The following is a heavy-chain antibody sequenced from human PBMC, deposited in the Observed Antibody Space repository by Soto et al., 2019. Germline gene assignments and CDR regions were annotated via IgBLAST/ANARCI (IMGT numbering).Heavy chain of an antibody. CDR3: ARGTWGPNPGSYYYGMDV. CDR2: ISAYNGNT. V-gene: IGHV1-18*01. Sequence: QVQLVQSGAEVKKPGASVKVSCKASGYTFTSYGISWVRQAPGQGLEWMGWISAYNGNTNYAQQLQGRVTMTTDTSPSTAYKALRSLRSDDTAAYYCARGTWGPNPGSYYYGMDVWGQGTTVTVSS. D-gene: IGHD3-10*01. CDR1: GYTFTSYG. J-gene: IGHJ6*02.